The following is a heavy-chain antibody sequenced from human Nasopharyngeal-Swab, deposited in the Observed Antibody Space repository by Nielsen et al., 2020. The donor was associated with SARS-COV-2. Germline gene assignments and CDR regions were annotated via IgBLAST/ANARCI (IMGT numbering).Heavy chain of an antibody. V-gene: IGHV4-34*01. D-gene: IGHD2-8*01. CDR2: INHSGST. CDR1: GGSFSGYY. Sequence: SETLSLTCAVYGGSFSGYYWSWIRQPPGKGLEWIGEINHSGSTNYNPFLKSRVTISVDTSKNQFSLKLSSVTAADTAVYYCARDGTNGGDNWFDPWGQGTLVTVSS. J-gene: IGHJ5*02. CDR3: ARDGTNGGDNWFDP.